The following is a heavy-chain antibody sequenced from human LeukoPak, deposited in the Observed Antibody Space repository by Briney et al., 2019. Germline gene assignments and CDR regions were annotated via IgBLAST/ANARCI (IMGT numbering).Heavy chain of an antibody. CDR1: GYTFTSYY. CDR2: INPSGGST. J-gene: IGHJ4*02. Sequence: ASVKVSCKASGYTFTSYYMHWVRQAPGQGLEWMGIINPSGGSTSYAQKFQGRVTMTRDTSTSTVYMELSSLRSEDTAVYYCARDRGSGWYEGVFDYWAREPWSPSPQ. CDR3: ARDRGSGWYEGVFDY. D-gene: IGHD6-19*01. V-gene: IGHV1-46*01.